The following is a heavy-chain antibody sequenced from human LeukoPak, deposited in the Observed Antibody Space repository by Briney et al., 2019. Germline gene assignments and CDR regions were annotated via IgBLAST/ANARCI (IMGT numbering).Heavy chain of an antibody. CDR2: ISGSGGST. Sequence: GGTLRLSCAASGFTFSSYGMSWVRQAPGKGLEWVSAISGSGGSTYYVDSVKGRFTISRDNSKNTLYLQMNSLGAEDTALYYCASGYCSTISCYLRGFWGQGTLVTVSS. V-gene: IGHV3-23*01. CDR3: ASGYCSTISCYLRGF. J-gene: IGHJ4*02. D-gene: IGHD2-2*03. CDR1: GFTFSSYG.